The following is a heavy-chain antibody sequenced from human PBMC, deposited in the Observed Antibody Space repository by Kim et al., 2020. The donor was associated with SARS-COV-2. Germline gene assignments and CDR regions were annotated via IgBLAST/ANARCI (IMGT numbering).Heavy chain of an antibody. CDR1: GFTFSSYA. CDR3: ARDIGSFYGMDV. V-gene: IGHV3-30-3*01. CDR2: ISYDGSNK. Sequence: GGSLRLSCAASGFTFSSYAMHWVRQAPGKGLEWVAVISYDGSNKYYADSVKGRFTISRDNSKNTLYLQMNSLRAEDTAVYYCARDIGSFYGMDVWGQGTTVTVSS. D-gene: IGHD1-26*01. J-gene: IGHJ6*02.